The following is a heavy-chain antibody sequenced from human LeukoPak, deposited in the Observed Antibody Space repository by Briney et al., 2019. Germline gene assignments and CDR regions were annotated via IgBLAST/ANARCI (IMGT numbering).Heavy chain of an antibody. CDR2: IWYDGSNR. Sequence: PGGSLRLSCAASGFTFSNYGMHWVRQAPGKGLEWVAFIWYDGSNRYYADSVKGRFTISRDNSENTLFLQMSSLRTEDTAVYYCAKEPLGFCTRATCRYLDSWGQGTLVTVSS. CDR3: AKEPLGFCTRATCRYLDS. J-gene: IGHJ4*02. CDR1: GFTFSNYG. D-gene: IGHD2-8*01. V-gene: IGHV3-30*02.